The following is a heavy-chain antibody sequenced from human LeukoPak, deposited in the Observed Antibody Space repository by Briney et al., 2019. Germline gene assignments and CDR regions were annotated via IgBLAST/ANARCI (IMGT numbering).Heavy chain of an antibody. J-gene: IGHJ6*03. CDR3: ASRVSYYYYMDV. Sequence: PGGSLRLSCAASGFTFSTYEFNWVRLAPGKGLEWVPSISSSSSYIYYADSVKGRFTISRDNAKNSLYLQMNSLRAEDTAVYYCASRVSYYYYMDVWGKGTTVTVSS. V-gene: IGHV3-21*01. CDR2: ISSSSSYI. CDR1: GFTFSTYE.